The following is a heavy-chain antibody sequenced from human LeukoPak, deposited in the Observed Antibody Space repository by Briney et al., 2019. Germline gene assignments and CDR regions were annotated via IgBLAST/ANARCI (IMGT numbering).Heavy chain of an antibody. D-gene: IGHD6-19*01. CDR3: ARGSRQWLVQGGFDP. Sequence: ASVKVSCKASGYTFTSYDINWVRQATGQGLEWMGWMNPNSGNAGYAEKFQGRVTMTRNTSISTAYMELSSLRFEDTAVYYCARGSRQWLVQGGFDPWGQGTLVTVSS. J-gene: IGHJ5*02. CDR1: GYTFTSYD. CDR2: MNPNSGNA. V-gene: IGHV1-8*01.